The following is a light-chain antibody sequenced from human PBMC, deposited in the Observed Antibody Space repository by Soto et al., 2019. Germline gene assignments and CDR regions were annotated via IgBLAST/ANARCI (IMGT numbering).Light chain of an antibody. V-gene: IGKV1-39*01. CDR3: QQSYNIPFT. CDR2: GGS. Sequence: DIQMTQSPSSLAASVGERVTITCRASQNIHSFLNWYQQKPGKAPQVPIYGGSALQSGVPSRFSGSGSGTDFTLTISSLQPEDFASYFCQQSYNIPFTFGPGTKVDIK. CDR1: QNIHSF. J-gene: IGKJ3*01.